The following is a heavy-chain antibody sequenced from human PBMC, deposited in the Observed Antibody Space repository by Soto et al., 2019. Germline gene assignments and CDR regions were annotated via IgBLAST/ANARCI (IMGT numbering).Heavy chain of an antibody. CDR2: IYYSGST. CDR1: GASVSSFSNY. Sequence: LSLTCTVSGASVSSFSNYLRWIRQPPGKGLEWHGFIYYSGSTNYNPSRTSRGSMSVDSPKNQIFIKLSPETAAATAAHYVERDCTSVTLHGFDPWGQGTLVTVSS. CDR3: ERDCTSVTLHGFDP. D-gene: IGHD2-8*02. V-gene: IGHV4-61*01. J-gene: IGHJ5*02.